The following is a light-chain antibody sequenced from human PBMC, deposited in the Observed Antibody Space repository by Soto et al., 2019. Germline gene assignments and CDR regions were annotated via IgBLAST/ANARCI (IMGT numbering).Light chain of an antibody. CDR1: TSNIGSNT. Sequence: QAVVTQAPSASGTPGQRVTISCSGSTSNIGSNTVNWYQRLPGRAPKLLMHSNNQRPSGVPDRFSGSKSGTSATLAISGLQSEDEADYYCAAWDASMKGVLFGGGTKLTVL. CDR3: AAWDASMKGVL. J-gene: IGLJ2*01. V-gene: IGLV1-44*01. CDR2: SNN.